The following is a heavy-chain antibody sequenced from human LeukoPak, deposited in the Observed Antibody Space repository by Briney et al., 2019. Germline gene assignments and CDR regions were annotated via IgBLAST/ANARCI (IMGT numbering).Heavy chain of an antibody. Sequence: GGSLRLSCAASGFTFSSNWMSGVRQAPGKGLEWVANIKQDGSEKYYVDSVKGRFTISRDNAKNSLYLQMNSLRAEDTAVYYCARIKRRTYYDILTGYYFDYWGQGTLVTVSS. CDR3: ARIKRRTYYDILTGYYFDY. CDR1: GFTFSSNW. V-gene: IGHV3-7*03. D-gene: IGHD3-9*01. CDR2: IKQDGSEK. J-gene: IGHJ4*02.